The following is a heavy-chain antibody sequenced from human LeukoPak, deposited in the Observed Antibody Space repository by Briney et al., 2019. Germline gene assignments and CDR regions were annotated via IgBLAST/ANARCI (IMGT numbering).Heavy chain of an antibody. Sequence: GGSLRLSCAASGFTFSSYGMHWVRQAPGKGLEWVAVISYDGSNKYYADSVKGRFTISRDNSKNTLDLQMNSLRAEDTAVYYWAKNTGGILAGGGYWGQGTLVTVSS. V-gene: IGHV3-30*18. CDR3: AKNTGGILAGGGY. D-gene: IGHD7-27*01. CDR1: GFTFSSYG. J-gene: IGHJ4*02. CDR2: ISYDGSNK.